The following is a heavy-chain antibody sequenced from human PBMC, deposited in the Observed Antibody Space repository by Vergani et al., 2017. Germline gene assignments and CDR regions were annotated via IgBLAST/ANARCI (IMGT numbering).Heavy chain of an antibody. CDR2: IYHSGST. CDR3: ARVTYYGSGSYYGYYYSMDV. V-gene: IGHV4-38-2*02. Sequence: QVQLQESGPGLVKPSETLSLTCTVSGYSISSGYYWGWIRQPPGKGLEWIGSIYHSGSTYYNPSLKSRVTISVDTSKNQFSLKLSSVTAADTAVYYCARVTYYGSGSYYGYYYSMDVWAKGPRSPSP. D-gene: IGHD3-10*01. CDR1: GYSISSGYY. J-gene: IGHJ6*02.